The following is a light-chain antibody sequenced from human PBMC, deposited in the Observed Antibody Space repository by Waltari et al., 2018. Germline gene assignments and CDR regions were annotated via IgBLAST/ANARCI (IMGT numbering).Light chain of an antibody. CDR3: QVWDNSSDHVV. CDR2: DDY. Sequence: SYALAQPPSVSVAPGQTAKITRGGANIGYKGEHWYQQQPGQAPLLVIYDDYDRPAGIPERFSGSNSGNTATLTISRVEAGDEADYYCQVWDNSSDHVVFGGGTKLTVL. V-gene: IGLV3-21*02. J-gene: IGLJ3*02. CDR1: NIGYKG.